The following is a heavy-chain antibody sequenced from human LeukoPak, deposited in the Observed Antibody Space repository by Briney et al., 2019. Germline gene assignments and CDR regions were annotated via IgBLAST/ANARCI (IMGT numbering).Heavy chain of an antibody. V-gene: IGHV3-30*02. CDR2: IRYDGSNK. Sequence: GGSLRLSCAASGFTFSSYEMNWVRQAPGKGLEWVAFIRYDGSNKYYADSVKGRFTISRDNSKNTLYLQMNSLRAEDTAVYYCAKDMGGYYFDYWGQGTLVTVSS. D-gene: IGHD2-15*01. J-gene: IGHJ4*02. CDR3: AKDMGGYYFDY. CDR1: GFTFSSYE.